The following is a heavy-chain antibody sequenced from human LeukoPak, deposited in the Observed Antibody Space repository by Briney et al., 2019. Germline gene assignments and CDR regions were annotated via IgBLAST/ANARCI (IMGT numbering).Heavy chain of an antibody. D-gene: IGHD6-6*01. CDR3: AREGGMSSSSGGLHGYYYYYMDV. CDR1: GGTFSSYA. V-gene: IGHV1-69*05. Sequence: ASVKVSCKASGGTFSSYAISWVRQAPGQGLEWMGGIVPIFGTANYAQKFQGRVTITTDESTSTAYMELSSLRSEDTAVYYCAREGGMSSSSGGLHGYYYYYMDVWGKGTTVTVSS. CDR2: IVPIFGTA. J-gene: IGHJ6*03.